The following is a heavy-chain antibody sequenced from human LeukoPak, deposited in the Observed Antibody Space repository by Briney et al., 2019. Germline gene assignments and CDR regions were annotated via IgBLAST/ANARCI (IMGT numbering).Heavy chain of an antibody. Sequence: SETLSLTCTVSGGSISGYYWSWIRQPPGKGLEWIGYIYTSGSTNYNPSLKSRVTISVDTSKNQFSLRLSSVTAADTAMYFCARAYSRSYSHFDDWGQGILVTVSS. V-gene: IGHV4-4*09. CDR1: GGSISGYY. CDR2: IYTSGST. CDR3: ARAYSRSYSHFDD. D-gene: IGHD1-26*01. J-gene: IGHJ4*02.